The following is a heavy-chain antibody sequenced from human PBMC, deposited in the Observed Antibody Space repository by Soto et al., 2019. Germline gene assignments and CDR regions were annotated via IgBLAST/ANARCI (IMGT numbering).Heavy chain of an antibody. Sequence: PSEASALIRTVSDGSISSSSYYWGWIRQPPGKGLEWIGSIYYSGSTYYNPSLKSRVTISVDTSKNQFSLKLSSVTAADTAVYYCARQRVYDSGSGEYSHYYFDYWRQVTLV. D-gene: IGHD3-3*01. CDR1: DGSISSSSYY. CDR2: IYYSGST. J-gene: IGHJ4*02. CDR3: ARQRVYDSGSGEYSHYYFDY. V-gene: IGHV4-39*01.